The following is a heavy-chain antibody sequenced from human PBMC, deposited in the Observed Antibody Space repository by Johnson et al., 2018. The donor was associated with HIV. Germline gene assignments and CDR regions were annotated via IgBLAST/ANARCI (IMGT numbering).Heavy chain of an antibody. CDR2: IKEDGSEK. Sequence: VQLVESGGGVVQPGRSLRLSCAASGFTFSNYGMHWVRQAPGKGLEWVTNIKEDGSEKYYVDSVRGRFTISRDNAKNSLYLQMNSLRGDDTAVYYCARSVSLVRGALDIWGQGTMVTVSS. D-gene: IGHD2/OR15-2a*01. V-gene: IGHV3-7*05. J-gene: IGHJ3*02. CDR1: GFTFSNYG. CDR3: ARSVSLVRGALDI.